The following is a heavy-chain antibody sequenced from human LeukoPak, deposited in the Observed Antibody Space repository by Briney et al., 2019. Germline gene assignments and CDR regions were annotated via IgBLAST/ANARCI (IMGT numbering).Heavy chain of an antibody. CDR1: GYTFTSYD. CDR2: INAGNGNT. CDR3: ARESADAFDI. V-gene: IGHV1-3*01. J-gene: IGHJ3*02. Sequence: ASVKVSCKASGYTFTSYDINWVRQAPGQRLEWMGWINAGNGNTKYSQKFQGRVTITRDTSASTAYMELSSLRSEDTAVYYCARESADAFDIWGQGTMVTVSS.